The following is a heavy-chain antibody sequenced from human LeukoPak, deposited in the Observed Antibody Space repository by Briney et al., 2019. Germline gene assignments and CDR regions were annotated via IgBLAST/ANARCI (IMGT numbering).Heavy chain of an antibody. Sequence: GGSLRLSCAASGFTFSDYYMSWIRQAPGKGLEWVSYISSSGSTIYYADSVKGRFTISRDNAKNSLYLQVNSLRAEDTAVYYCASGRVLRYFDWLLRKFDYWGQGTLVTVSS. V-gene: IGHV3-11*01. D-gene: IGHD3-9*01. CDR2: ISSSGSTI. J-gene: IGHJ4*02. CDR1: GFTFSDYY. CDR3: ASGRVLRYFDWLLRKFDY.